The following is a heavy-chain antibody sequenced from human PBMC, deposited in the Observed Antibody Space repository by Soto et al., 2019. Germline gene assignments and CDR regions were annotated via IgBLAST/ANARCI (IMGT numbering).Heavy chain of an antibody. V-gene: IGHV3-30-3*01. CDR1: GFTFSSYS. CDR3: AREGVVPATHFSWFDP. J-gene: IGHJ5*02. CDR2: ISYDGINK. Sequence: GGSLRLSGAAPGFTFSSYSIHWVRQAPGKGLEWVAVISYDGINKYYADSVKGRFTISRDNSKNTLYMQMNRLRAEERAVYYCAREGVVPATHFSWFDPWGQRTLVAVCS. D-gene: IGHD2-2*01.